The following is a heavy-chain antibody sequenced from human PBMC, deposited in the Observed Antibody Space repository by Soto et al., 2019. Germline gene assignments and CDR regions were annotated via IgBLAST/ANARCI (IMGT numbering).Heavy chain of an antibody. CDR1: GFTFSSYS. J-gene: IGHJ4*02. V-gene: IGHV3-48*01. CDR3: ARDRRGIAAAGTNY. D-gene: IGHD6-13*01. CDR2: ISSSSSTI. Sequence: PGGSLRLSCAASGFTFSSYSMNWVRQAPGKGLEWVSYISSSSSTIYYADSVKGRFTISRDNAKNSLYLQMNSLRAEDTAVYYCARDRRGIAAAGTNYWGQGTLVTSPQ.